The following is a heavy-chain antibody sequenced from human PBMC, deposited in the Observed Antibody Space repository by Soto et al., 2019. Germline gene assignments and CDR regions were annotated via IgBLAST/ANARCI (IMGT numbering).Heavy chain of an antibody. CDR1: GYTFTSYD. D-gene: IGHD3-22*01. CDR3: ARGLQVTMIVVVPPFDY. CDR2: ISAYNGNT. V-gene: IGHV1-18*01. Sequence: ASLKVSRKASGYTFTSYDIRWVRQAPGQGFEWMGWISAYNGNTNYAQKLQGRVTMTTDTSTSTAYMELRSLRSDDTAVYYCARGLQVTMIVVVPPFDYWGQGTLVTVSS. J-gene: IGHJ4*02.